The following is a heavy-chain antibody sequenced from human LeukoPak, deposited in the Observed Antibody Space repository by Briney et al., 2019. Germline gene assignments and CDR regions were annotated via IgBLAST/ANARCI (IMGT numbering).Heavy chain of an antibody. J-gene: IGHJ3*02. D-gene: IGHD6-13*01. Sequence: SETLSLTCTVSGGSISSYYWSWIRQPPGKGLEWIGYIYYSGSTNYNPSLKSRVTISVDTSKNQFSLELSSVTAADTAVYYCARYIRWYPDAFDIWGQGTMVTVSS. CDR1: GGSISSYY. CDR3: ARYIRWYPDAFDI. V-gene: IGHV4-59*01. CDR2: IYYSGST.